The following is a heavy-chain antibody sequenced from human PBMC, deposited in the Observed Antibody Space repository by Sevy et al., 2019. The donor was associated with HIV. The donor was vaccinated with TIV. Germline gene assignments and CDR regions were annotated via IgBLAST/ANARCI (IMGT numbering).Heavy chain of an antibody. D-gene: IGHD2-2*02. J-gene: IGHJ5*02. CDR3: ATDGHCSSTSCYSGFDP. CDR1: GYTLTELS. CDR2: FDPEDGET. Sequence: ASVKVSCKVSGYTLTELSMHWVRQAPGKGLEWMGGFDPEDGETIYAQKFQGRVTMTEDTSTDTAYMELSSLRSEDTALYYCATDGHCSSTSCYSGFDPWGQGTLVTVSS. V-gene: IGHV1-24*01.